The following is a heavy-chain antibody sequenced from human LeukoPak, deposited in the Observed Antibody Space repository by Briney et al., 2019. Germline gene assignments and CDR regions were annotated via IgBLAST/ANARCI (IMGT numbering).Heavy chain of an antibody. CDR1: GFTFSSYA. D-gene: IGHD3-16*01. J-gene: IGHJ4*02. CDR2: ISGSGGST. V-gene: IGHV3-23*01. CDR3: AKARLSLRLGRDTTAPPDY. Sequence: GGSLRLSCAASGFTFSSYAMSWVRQAPGKGLEWVSAISGSGGSTYYADSVKGRFTISRDNSKNTLYLQMNSLRAEDTAVYYCAKARLSLRLGRDTTAPPDYWGQGTLVTVSS.